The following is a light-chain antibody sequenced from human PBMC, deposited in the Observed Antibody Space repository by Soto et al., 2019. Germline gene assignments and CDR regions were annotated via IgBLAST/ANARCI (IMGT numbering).Light chain of an antibody. Sequence: EIVLTQSPGTLSLSPGERATLCCRAIQSVSSSYLAWYQQKPGQAPRLLIYGASSRATGIPDRFSGSGSGTDFTLTISRLEPEDFAVYYCQQYGSSPPWTFGQGTKVDI. CDR1: QSVSSSY. V-gene: IGKV3-20*01. J-gene: IGKJ1*01. CDR2: GAS. CDR3: QQYGSSPPWT.